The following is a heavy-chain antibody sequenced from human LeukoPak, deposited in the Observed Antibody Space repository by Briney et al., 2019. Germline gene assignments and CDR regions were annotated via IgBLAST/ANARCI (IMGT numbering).Heavy chain of an antibody. CDR2: ISGSGGST. CDR1: GFTFSSYA. Sequence: GGSLRLSCAASGFTFSSYAMSWIRQAPGKGLEWVSAISGSGGSTYYADSVKGRFTISRDNSKNTLYLQMSSLRAEDTAVYYCAKSDSGFLDYWGQGTLVTVSS. J-gene: IGHJ4*02. D-gene: IGHD3-22*01. V-gene: IGHV3-23*01. CDR3: AKSDSGFLDY.